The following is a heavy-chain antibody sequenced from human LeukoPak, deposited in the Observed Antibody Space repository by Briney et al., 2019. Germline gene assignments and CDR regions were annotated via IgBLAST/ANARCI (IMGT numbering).Heavy chain of an antibody. CDR1: GGSISSYY. V-gene: IGHV4-59*01. D-gene: IGHD5-24*01. Sequence: PSETLSLTCTVSGGSISSYYWSWIRQPPGTGLAWVGYIYYSGSTNYHPSLKSRVTISVDTSKNQFSLKLSSVTAADTAVYYCARVVEMATMVAYGMDVWGQGTTVTVSS. CDR2: IYYSGST. J-gene: IGHJ6*02. CDR3: ARVVEMATMVAYGMDV.